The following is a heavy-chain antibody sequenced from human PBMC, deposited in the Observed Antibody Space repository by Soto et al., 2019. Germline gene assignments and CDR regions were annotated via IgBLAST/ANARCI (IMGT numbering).Heavy chain of an antibody. V-gene: IGHV4-34*01. CDR1: GGXFSGYY. D-gene: IGHD3-22*01. CDR3: ARGLFSSGYYSYFDY. CDR2: INHSGST. J-gene: IGHJ4*02. Sequence: SETLSLTCAVYGGXFSGYYWSWIRQPPGKGLEWIGEINHSGSTNYNPSLKSRVTISVDTSKNQFSLKLSSVTAADTAVYYCARGLFSSGYYSYFDYWGQGTLVTVSS.